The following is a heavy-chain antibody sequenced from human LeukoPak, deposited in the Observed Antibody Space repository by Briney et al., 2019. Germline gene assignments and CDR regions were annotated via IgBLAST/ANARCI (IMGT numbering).Heavy chain of an antibody. Sequence: TGGSLRLSCAASGSTFSDYYMSWIRQAPGKGLEWVSYISSSGSTIYYADSVKSRFTISRDNAKNSLYLQMNSLRAEDTAVYYCARSATGAVAAAYYFDYWGQGTLVTVSS. CDR2: ISSSGSTI. CDR1: GSTFSDYY. CDR3: ARSATGAVAAAYYFDY. D-gene: IGHD6-19*01. V-gene: IGHV3-11*01. J-gene: IGHJ4*02.